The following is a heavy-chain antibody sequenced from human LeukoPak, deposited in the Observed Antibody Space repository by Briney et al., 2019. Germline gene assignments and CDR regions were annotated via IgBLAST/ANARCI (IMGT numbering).Heavy chain of an antibody. Sequence: PSETLSLTCNVSGASMSTSNYYWGWVRQPPGRGRGWIGYIYHSGSTYYNPSLKSRVTISVDRSKNQFSLKLSSVTAADTAVYYCASRWNTDFWSGYYLDYWGQGTLVTVSS. CDR1: GASMSTSNYY. CDR2: IYHSGST. D-gene: IGHD3-3*01. J-gene: IGHJ4*02. CDR3: ASRWNTDFWSGYYLDY. V-gene: IGHV4-39*07.